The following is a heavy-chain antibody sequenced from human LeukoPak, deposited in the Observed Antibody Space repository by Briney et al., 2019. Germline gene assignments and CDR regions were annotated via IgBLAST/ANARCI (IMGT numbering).Heavy chain of an antibody. Sequence: GGSLRLSCAASGFTFSSYNMNWVRQAPGKGLEWVSSISSNSNYIYYVDSVKGRFTISRDNGKNSLYLQMNSLRAEDTAVYYCARDHTVEEPLDYWGQGTLVTVSS. J-gene: IGHJ4*02. CDR2: ISSNSNYI. D-gene: IGHD4-17*01. V-gene: IGHV3-21*01. CDR1: GFTFSSYN. CDR3: ARDHTVEEPLDY.